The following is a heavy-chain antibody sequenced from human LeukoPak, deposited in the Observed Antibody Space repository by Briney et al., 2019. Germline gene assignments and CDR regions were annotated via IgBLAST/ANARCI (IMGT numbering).Heavy chain of an antibody. D-gene: IGHD3-16*01. V-gene: IGHV1-2*06. J-gene: IGHJ4*02. CDR1: GYTFTGYY. CDR2: INPNSGGT. CDR3: ASEVGYSDSIDY. Sequence: VASVKVSCKASGYTFTGYYMHWVRQAPGQGLEWMGRINPNSGGTNYAQKFQGRVTMTRDTSISTAYMELSRLRSDDTAVYYCASEVGYSDSIDYWGQGTLVTVSS.